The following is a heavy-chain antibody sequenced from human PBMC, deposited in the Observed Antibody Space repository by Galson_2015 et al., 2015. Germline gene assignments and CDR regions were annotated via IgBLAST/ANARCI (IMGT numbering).Heavy chain of an antibody. J-gene: IGHJ5*02. V-gene: IGHV4-59*01. CDR1: GGSISSYY. CDR2: IYYSGST. D-gene: IGHD2-2*01. Sequence: LSLTCTVSGGSISSYYWSWIRQPPGKGLEWIGYIYYSGSTNYNPSLKSRVTISVDTSKNQFSLKLSSVTAADTAVYYCARGRDIVVVPAAMSPSRPNWFDPWGQGTLVTVSS. CDR3: ARGRDIVVVPAAMSPSRPNWFDP.